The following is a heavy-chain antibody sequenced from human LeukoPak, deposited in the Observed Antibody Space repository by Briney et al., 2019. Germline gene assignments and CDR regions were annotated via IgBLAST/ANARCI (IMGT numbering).Heavy chain of an antibody. Sequence: GASLLISCQGSGSLFTSYWISWVRQLPGKGLEWMGRIDPSDSYTNYSPSFQGHVTISADKSISTAYLQWSSLKASDTAMYYCARKNYFDHWGQGTLVTVSS. CDR2: IDPSDSYT. V-gene: IGHV5-10-1*01. J-gene: IGHJ4*02. CDR3: ARKNYFDH. CDR1: GSLFTSYW.